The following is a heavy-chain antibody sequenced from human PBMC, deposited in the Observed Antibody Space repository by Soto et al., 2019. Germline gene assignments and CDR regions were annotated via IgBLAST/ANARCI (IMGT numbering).Heavy chain of an antibody. J-gene: IGHJ6*03. Sequence: GGSLRLSCAASGFTFSSYDMHWVRQATGKGLEWVSAIGTAGDPYYPGSVKGRFTISRENAKNSLYLQMNSLRAGDTAVYYCARATDIVLVTAIHNYYMDVWGKGTTVTVSS. D-gene: IGHD2-21*02. CDR1: GFTFSSYD. CDR3: ARATDIVLVTAIHNYYMDV. V-gene: IGHV3-13*05. CDR2: IGTAGDP.